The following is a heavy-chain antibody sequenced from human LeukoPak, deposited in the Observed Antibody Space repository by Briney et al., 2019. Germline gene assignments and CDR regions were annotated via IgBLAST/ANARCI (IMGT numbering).Heavy chain of an antibody. CDR1: GFTFSSYA. Sequence: GGSLGLSCAASGFTFSSYAMHWVRQAPGKGLEYVSAISSNGGSTYYANSVKGRFTISRDNSKNTLYLQMGSLRAEDMAVYYCARERYYDSSGSFDYWGQGTLVTVSS. V-gene: IGHV3-64*01. CDR3: ARERYYDSSGSFDY. J-gene: IGHJ4*02. D-gene: IGHD3-22*01. CDR2: ISSNGGST.